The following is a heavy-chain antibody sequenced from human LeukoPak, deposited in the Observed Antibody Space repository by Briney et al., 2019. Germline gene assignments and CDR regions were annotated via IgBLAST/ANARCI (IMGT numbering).Heavy chain of an antibody. CDR1: GGSISSYY. CDR2: IYTSGST. D-gene: IGHD3-10*01. V-gene: IGHV4-4*07. Sequence: SETLSLTCTVSGGSISSYYWSWIRQPAGKGLEGIGRIYTSGSTNYNPSLTSQVTMSLDTSKNQFSLKLSSVTAADTAVYYCAKWSYNDAFDIWGQGTMVTVSS. J-gene: IGHJ3*02. CDR3: AKWSYNDAFDI.